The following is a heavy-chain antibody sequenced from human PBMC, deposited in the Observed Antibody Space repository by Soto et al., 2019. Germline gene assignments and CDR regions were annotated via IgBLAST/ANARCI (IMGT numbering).Heavy chain of an antibody. D-gene: IGHD3-22*01. V-gene: IGHV1-69*01. Sequence: VQLLESGGGLVQPGGSLRLSCAASGFTFSSYAISWVRQAPGQGLEWMGGIIPIFGTANYAQKFQGRVTITADESTSTAYMELSSLRSEDTAVYYCARESDSSVRAKLVYYYYGMDVWGQGTTVTVSS. J-gene: IGHJ6*02. CDR2: IIPIFGTA. CDR3: ARESDSSVRAKLVYYYYGMDV. CDR1: GFTFSSYA.